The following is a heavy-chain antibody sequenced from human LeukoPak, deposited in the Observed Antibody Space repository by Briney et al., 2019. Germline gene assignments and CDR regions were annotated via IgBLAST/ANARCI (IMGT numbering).Heavy chain of an antibody. CDR1: GFTFSSYS. Sequence: GGSLRLSCAASGFTFSSYSMNWVRQAPGKGLEWVSYISSSSSTIHYADSVKGRFTISRDNAKNSLYLQMNSLRAEDTAVYYCAREGYSSSTNWFDPWGQGTLVTVSS. J-gene: IGHJ5*02. V-gene: IGHV3-48*01. CDR3: AREGYSSSTNWFDP. CDR2: ISSSSSTI. D-gene: IGHD6-6*01.